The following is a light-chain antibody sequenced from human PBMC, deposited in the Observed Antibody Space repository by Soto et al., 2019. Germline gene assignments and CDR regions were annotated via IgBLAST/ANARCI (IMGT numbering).Light chain of an antibody. J-gene: IGKJ1*01. CDR3: QQYNNWPPWT. V-gene: IGKV3-15*01. Sequence: ILMTQSPGTLSVSPGEGATLSCRASQSISDNLAWYQQKPGQAPRLLIYGASTRATGIPARFSGSGSGTEFTLTVSSLQSEDFAVYYCQQYNNWPPWTFGQGTKVDI. CDR2: GAS. CDR1: QSISDN.